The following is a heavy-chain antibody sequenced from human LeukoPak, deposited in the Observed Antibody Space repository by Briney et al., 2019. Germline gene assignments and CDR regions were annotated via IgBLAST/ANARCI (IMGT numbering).Heavy chain of an antibody. CDR3: AKGDRDGYNWELFDY. CDR1: GGSISSSSYY. V-gene: IGHV4-39*01. J-gene: IGHJ4*02. CDR2: IYYSGST. Sequence: SETLSLTCTVSGGSISSSSYYWGWIRQPPGKGLEWIGSIYYSGSTYYNPSLKSRVTISVDTSKNQFSLKLSSVTAADTAVYYCAKGDRDGYNWELFDYWGQGTLVTVSS. D-gene: IGHD5-24*01.